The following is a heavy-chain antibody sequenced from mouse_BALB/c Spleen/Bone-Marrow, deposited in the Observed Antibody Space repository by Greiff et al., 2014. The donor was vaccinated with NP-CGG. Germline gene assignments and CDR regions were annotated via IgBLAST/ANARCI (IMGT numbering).Heavy chain of an antibody. D-gene: IGHD1-2*01. CDR2: INPSNGGT. V-gene: IGHV1S81*02. J-gene: IGHJ2*01. CDR1: GYTFTSYY. CDR3: TRLSLLRGYFDY. Sequence: QAHVKQSGAELVKPGTSVKLSCKASGYTFTSYYIYWVKQRPGQGLKWIGEINPSNGGTNFNEKFKSKATLTVDKSSSTAYMQLSSLTSEDSAVYYCTRLSLLRGYFDYWGQGTTLTVSP.